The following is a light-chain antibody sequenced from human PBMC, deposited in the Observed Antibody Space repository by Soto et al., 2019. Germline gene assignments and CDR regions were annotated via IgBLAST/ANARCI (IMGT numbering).Light chain of an antibody. CDR3: AVWDDSLSGPV. V-gene: IGLV1-44*01. J-gene: IGLJ1*01. Sequence: QSVLTQPPSASGTPGQSVTISCSGGSSNMGTNSVSWYQHFPGTAPKLLIFRSYQRPSGVPDRFSGSKSGTSASLAIRGLQSEDEADYYCAVWDDSLSGPVFGTGTKLTVL. CDR1: SSNMGTNS. CDR2: RSY.